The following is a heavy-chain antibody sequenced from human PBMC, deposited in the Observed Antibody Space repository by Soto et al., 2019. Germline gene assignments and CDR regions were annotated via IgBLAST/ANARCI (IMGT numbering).Heavy chain of an antibody. V-gene: IGHV3-30*18. CDR2: ISYDGSNK. D-gene: IGHD5-18*01. J-gene: IGHJ6*02. CDR3: AKSGYSYAGIYYYGMDV. Sequence: PGGSLRLSCAASGFTFSSYGMHWVRRAPGKGLEWVAVISYDGSNKYYADSVKGRFTISRDNSKNTLYLQMNSLRAEDTAVYYCAKSGYSYAGIYYYGMDVWGQGTTVTVSS. CDR1: GFTFSSYG.